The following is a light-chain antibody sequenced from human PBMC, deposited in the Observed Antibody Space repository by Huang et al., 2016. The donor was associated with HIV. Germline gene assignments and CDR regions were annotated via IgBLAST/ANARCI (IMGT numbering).Light chain of an antibody. V-gene: IGKV2D-29*02. Sequence: DIVMTQSPLSLSVTPGQPASISCKSSQSLLHTDGKTYLFWYLQKPGQSPQRLLYEFSNRLSGVPDRFSGSGSGTDFTLQISRVEAEDVGVYYCMQSIQFWTFGQGTKVEIK. CDR1: QSLLHTDGKTY. CDR3: MQSIQFWT. CDR2: EFS. J-gene: IGKJ1*01.